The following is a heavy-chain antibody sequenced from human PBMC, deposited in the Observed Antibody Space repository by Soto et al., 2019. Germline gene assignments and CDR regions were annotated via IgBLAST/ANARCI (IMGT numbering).Heavy chain of an antibody. CDR1: GFTFSSYG. J-gene: IGHJ6*02. D-gene: IGHD6-13*01. CDR2: ISYDGSNK. CDR3: AKGRWGSSFYYGMYV. Sequence: QVQLVESGGGVVQPGRSLRLSCAASGFTFSSYGMHWVRQAPGKGLEWVAVISYDGSNKYYADSVKGRFTISRDNSKNTLYLQMNSLRAEDTAVYYCAKGRWGSSFYYGMYVWGQGTTVTVSS. V-gene: IGHV3-30*18.